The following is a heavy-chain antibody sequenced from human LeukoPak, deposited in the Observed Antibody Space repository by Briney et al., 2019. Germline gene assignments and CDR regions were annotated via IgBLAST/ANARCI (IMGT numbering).Heavy chain of an antibody. V-gene: IGHV3-23*01. Sequence: GGSLRLSCAASGFSVSDYVMTWVRQTPGKGLEWVSGISGSVGSTYYTDSVKGRFTISRDNSKNTLYLQMNSLRAEDTAVYSCAVGASLPAHWGQGTLVTVSS. CDR3: AVGASLPAH. CDR1: GFSVSDYV. J-gene: IGHJ4*02. CDR2: ISGSVGST. D-gene: IGHD1-26*01.